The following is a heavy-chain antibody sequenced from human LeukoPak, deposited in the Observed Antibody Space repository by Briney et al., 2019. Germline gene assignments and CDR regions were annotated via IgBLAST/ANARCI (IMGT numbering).Heavy chain of an antibody. Sequence: SVKVSCKASGFPFSNSAMQWVRQARGQRLEWIGWIVVGSGNTNYAQKFQERVTITRDMSTSTAYMELSSLRSEDTAVYYCAADVIYESDWGQGTLVTVSS. V-gene: IGHV1-58*02. CDR2: IVVGSGNT. CDR3: AADVIYESD. J-gene: IGHJ4*02. D-gene: IGHD2/OR15-2a*01. CDR1: GFPFSNSA.